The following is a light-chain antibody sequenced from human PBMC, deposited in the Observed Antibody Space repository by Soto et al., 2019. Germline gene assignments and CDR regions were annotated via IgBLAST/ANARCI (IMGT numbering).Light chain of an antibody. CDR1: SSDVGDYNF. J-gene: IGLJ1*01. CDR3: SSYTSRSTYV. CDR2: EVS. Sequence: QSVLTQPASVSGSPGQSITISCTGTSSDVGDYNFVSWFQQHPGKAPKLMIYEVSDRPSGVSNRFSGSKSGNTASLTISGLQAEDEADYYCSSYTSRSTYVFGTGTKSPS. V-gene: IGLV2-14*01.